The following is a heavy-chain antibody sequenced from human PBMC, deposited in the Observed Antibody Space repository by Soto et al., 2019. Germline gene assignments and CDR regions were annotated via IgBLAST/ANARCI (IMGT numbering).Heavy chain of an antibody. CDR2: ILSSGEK. Sequence: QVTLKESGPVLVKPTETLTLTCTVSGFSLSNAMVGVSWIRQSPGKALEWLAHILSSGEKSYSTSLKSRVTISKDTSGSQVVLTMTRMDPVDTATYYCARISQYAYDFDYWGQGTLVTVSS. CDR3: ARISQYAYDFDY. CDR1: GFSLSNAMVG. D-gene: IGHD2-2*01. V-gene: IGHV2-26*01. J-gene: IGHJ4*02.